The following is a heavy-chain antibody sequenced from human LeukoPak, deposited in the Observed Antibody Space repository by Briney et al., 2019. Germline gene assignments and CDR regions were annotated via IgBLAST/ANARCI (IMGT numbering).Heavy chain of an antibody. J-gene: IGHJ4*02. D-gene: IGHD3-16*01. V-gene: IGHV3-23*01. CDR1: GFTFSSYA. Sequence: GGSLRLSCAASGFTFSSYAMNWVRQAPGTGLEWVSSINGGGGATYYADSVKGRFTISRDNSKNTLYLQMNSLRAEDTAVYYCARGPYTFGAPHWGQGTLVTVSS. CDR2: INGGGGAT. CDR3: ARGPYTFGAPH.